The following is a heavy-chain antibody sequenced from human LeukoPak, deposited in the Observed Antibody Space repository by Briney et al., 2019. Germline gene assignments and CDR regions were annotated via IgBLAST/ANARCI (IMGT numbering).Heavy chain of an antibody. D-gene: IGHD2-15*01. CDR1: GFTFSSYA. Sequence: PGGSLGLSCAASGFTFSSYAMTWVRQAPGKGLEWVSGISGSGGSTYYADSVKGRFTISRDNSKNTLYLQMNSLRAEDTAVYYCAKGARILRTWFDPWGQGTLVTVSS. J-gene: IGHJ5*02. CDR2: ISGSGGST. V-gene: IGHV3-23*01. CDR3: AKGARILRTWFDP.